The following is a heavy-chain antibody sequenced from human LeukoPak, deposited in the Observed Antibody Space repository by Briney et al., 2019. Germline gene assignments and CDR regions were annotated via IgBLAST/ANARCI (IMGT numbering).Heavy chain of an antibody. CDR1: GYTFTRYG. J-gene: IGHJ6*02. CDR2: ISAYNGNT. CDR3: ARDRYYYGSGSYGMDV. D-gene: IGHD3-10*01. V-gene: IGHV1-18*01. Sequence: GASVKVSCKASGYTFTRYGISWVRQAPGQGLEWMGWISAYNGNTNYAQKLQGRVTMTTDTFTSTAYMELRSLRSDDTAVYYCARDRYYYGSGSYGMDVWGQGTTVTVSS.